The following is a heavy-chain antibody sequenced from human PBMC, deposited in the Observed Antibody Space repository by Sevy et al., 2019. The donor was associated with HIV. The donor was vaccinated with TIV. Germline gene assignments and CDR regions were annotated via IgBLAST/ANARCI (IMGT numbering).Heavy chain of an antibody. Sequence: GESLKISCGASGFIFSNAWMSWVRQAPGKGLEWVGRIKSKADGGTPDYAAPVKGTFTISRDDSINTLYLQMNSLRTDDTAVYYCGYSEYGYYYDYWGQGTPVTVSS. CDR3: GYSEYGYYYDY. D-gene: IGHD1-26*01. CDR2: IKSKADGGTP. CDR1: GFIFSNAW. J-gene: IGHJ4*02. V-gene: IGHV3-15*01.